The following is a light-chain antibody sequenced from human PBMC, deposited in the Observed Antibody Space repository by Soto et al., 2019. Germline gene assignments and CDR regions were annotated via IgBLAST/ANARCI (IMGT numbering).Light chain of an antibody. V-gene: IGKV1-9*01. Sequence: DIQLTQSPSFLSASVGDRVTITCRASQDISTFLAWYQQRPGKAPNLLIYAASTLQSGVPSRFSGSGSGTEYTLTISSLQPEDFASYYCQQLSIYPRAFGQGPKVEIK. CDR1: QDISTF. J-gene: IGKJ1*01. CDR2: AAS. CDR3: QQLSIYPRA.